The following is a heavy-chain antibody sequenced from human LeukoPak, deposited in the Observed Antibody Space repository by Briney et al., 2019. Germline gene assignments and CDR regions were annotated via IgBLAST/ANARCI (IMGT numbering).Heavy chain of an antibody. Sequence: SETLSFTXAVYGESFSGYYWSWIRQPPGKGLEWIGEINHSGSTNYNPSLKSRVTISVDTSKNQFSLKLSSATAADTAVYYCAILYGDYEYYFDYWGQGTLVTVSS. V-gene: IGHV4-34*01. CDR3: AILYGDYEYYFDY. J-gene: IGHJ4*02. D-gene: IGHD4-17*01. CDR2: INHSGST. CDR1: GESFSGYY.